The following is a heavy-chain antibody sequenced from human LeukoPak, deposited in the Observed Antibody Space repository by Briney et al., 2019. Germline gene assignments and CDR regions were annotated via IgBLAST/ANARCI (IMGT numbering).Heavy chain of an antibody. CDR3: VRMVSGWPNWIDP. CDR2: IYSGGTT. D-gene: IGHD6-19*01. J-gene: IGHJ5*02. CDR1: GFTVSSKY. V-gene: IGHV3-66*01. Sequence: GSLRLSCAASGFTVSSKYMRWVRQAPGKGLEWVAVIYSGGTTNYADSVKGRFTMSRDNSKNSLYLQMNSLRVEDTAVYYCVRMVSGWPNWIDPWGQGTQVTVSS.